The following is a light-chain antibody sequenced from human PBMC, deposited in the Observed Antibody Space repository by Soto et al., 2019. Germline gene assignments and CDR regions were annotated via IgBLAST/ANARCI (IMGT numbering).Light chain of an antibody. V-gene: IGLV2-14*01. J-gene: IGLJ1*01. CDR3: SSYTSSSTSNYV. CDR1: SSDVGGYNY. CDR2: EVR. Sequence: QSALTQPASVSGSPGQSITISCTGTSSDVGGYNYVSWYQQHPGKAPKLMIYEVRNRPSGVSNRFSGSKSGNTASLTISGLQAEDEADYYCSSYTSSSTSNYVFGTGTKLTVL.